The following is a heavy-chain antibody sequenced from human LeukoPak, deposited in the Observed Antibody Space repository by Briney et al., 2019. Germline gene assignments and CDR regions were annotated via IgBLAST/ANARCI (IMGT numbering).Heavy chain of an antibody. D-gene: IGHD5-18*01. CDR1: GFTFTTYW. CDR3: ARGDTAMVTGFDY. J-gene: IGHJ4*02. Sequence: PGGSLRLSCAASGFTFTTYWMSWVRQAPGKGLEWVANINQDGSEKYYVDSVKGRFTISRENAKNSLFLQMNSLRAGDTAVYYCARGDTAMVTGFDYWGQGTLVTVSS. V-gene: IGHV3-7*02. CDR2: INQDGSEK.